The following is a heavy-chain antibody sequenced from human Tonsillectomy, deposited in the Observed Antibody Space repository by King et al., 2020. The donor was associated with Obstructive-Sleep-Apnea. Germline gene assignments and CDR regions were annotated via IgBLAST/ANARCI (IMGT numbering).Heavy chain of an antibody. CDR2: TSDSGIT. D-gene: IGHD4-11*01. CDR1: GGSIGSGDYS. V-gene: IGHV4-30-4*07. CDR3: ARSTVTTFDEVRIWDNNWFDS. J-gene: IGHJ5*01. Sequence: VQLQESGPGLVKPSQTLSLTCDVFGGSIGSGDYSWSWIRQPPGKGLEWVGDTSDSGITYYTPSLKSRVTISVDTSNSQFSLKLTSVTAADTAVYFCARSTVTTFDEVRIWDNNWFDSWGQGTLVTVSS.